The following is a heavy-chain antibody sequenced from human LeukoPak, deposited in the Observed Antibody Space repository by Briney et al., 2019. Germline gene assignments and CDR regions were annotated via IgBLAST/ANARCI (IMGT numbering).Heavy chain of an antibody. CDR2: ISSSSSYI. D-gene: IGHD1-26*01. V-gene: IGHV3-11*06. CDR1: GFTFSEYY. CDR3: ARALPSPLYSGSYADAFDI. Sequence: PGGSLRLSCAASGFTFSEYYMSWIRQAPGKGLEWVSSISSSSSYIYYADSVKGRFTISRDNAKNSLYLQMNSLRAEDTAVYYCARALPSPLYSGSYADAFDIWGQGTMVTVSS. J-gene: IGHJ3*02.